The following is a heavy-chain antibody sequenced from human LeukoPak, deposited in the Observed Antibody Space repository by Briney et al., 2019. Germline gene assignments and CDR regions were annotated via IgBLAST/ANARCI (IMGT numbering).Heavy chain of an antibody. D-gene: IGHD1-26*01. CDR3: ARSWEDQPFDY. J-gene: IGHJ4*02. Sequence: GEALKISCQGSGYSFTNYWIGWGRQMPGKGLEWMGIIYPGDSDTRYSRSFQGQVTISADKYISTAYLQWSSLKASDTAMYYCARSWEDQPFDYWGQGTLVTVSS. CDR1: GYSFTNYW. V-gene: IGHV5-51*01. CDR2: IYPGDSDT.